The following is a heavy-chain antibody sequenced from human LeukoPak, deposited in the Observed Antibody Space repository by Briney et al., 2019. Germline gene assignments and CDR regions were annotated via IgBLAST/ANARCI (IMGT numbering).Heavy chain of an antibody. CDR2: INWNGGST. Sequence: GGSLRLSCAASGFTFDDYGMSWVRQAPGKGLGWVSGINWNGGSTGYADSIKGRFTISRDNAKNSLYLQMNSLRAEDTALYYCARRVDTAMALDYWGQGTLVTVSS. D-gene: IGHD5-18*01. J-gene: IGHJ4*02. V-gene: IGHV3-20*04. CDR1: GFTFDDYG. CDR3: ARRVDTAMALDY.